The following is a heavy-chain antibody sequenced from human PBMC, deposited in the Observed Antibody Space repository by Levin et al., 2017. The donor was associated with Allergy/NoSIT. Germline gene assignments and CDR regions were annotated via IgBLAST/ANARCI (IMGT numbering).Heavy chain of an antibody. Sequence: GESLKISCAASGFTVSSHYMSWVRQAPGKGLEWVSVIYSGGSTYYADSVKGRFTISRDNSKNTLYLQMNSLRAEDTAVYYCARGYYYYYYYMDVWGKGTTVTVSS. V-gene: IGHV3-53*01. CDR1: GFTVSSHY. D-gene: IGHD1-1*01. CDR3: ARGYYYYYYYMDV. J-gene: IGHJ6*03. CDR2: IYSGGST.